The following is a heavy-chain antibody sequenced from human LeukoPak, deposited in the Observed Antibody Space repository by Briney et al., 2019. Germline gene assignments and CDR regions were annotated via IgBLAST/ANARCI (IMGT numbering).Heavy chain of an antibody. CDR1: GFTFSSYE. CDR2: IDSGRGSST. Sequence: PGGSLRLSCAASGFTFSSYEMNWVRQAPGKGLEWVSYIDSGRGSSTNYADSVKGRFTISRDNAKNSLYLQMNSLRAEDTAVYYCAELGITMIGGVWGKGTTVTISS. D-gene: IGHD3-10*02. J-gene: IGHJ6*04. V-gene: IGHV3-48*03. CDR3: AELGITMIGGV.